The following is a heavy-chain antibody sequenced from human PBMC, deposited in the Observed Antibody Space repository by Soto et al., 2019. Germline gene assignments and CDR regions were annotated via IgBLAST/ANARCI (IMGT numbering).Heavy chain of an antibody. J-gene: IGHJ4*01. CDR2: INHSGST. CDR1: GGSFSGYY. CDR3: ARFLSGYYDILTGYRIDY. V-gene: IGHV4-34*01. D-gene: IGHD3-9*01. Sequence: PSETLSLTCAVYGGSFSGYYWSWIRQPPGKGLEWIGEINHSGSTNYNPSLKSRVTISVDTSKNQFSLKLSSVTAADTAVYYCARFLSGYYDILTGYRIDYWGHGTLVIVS.